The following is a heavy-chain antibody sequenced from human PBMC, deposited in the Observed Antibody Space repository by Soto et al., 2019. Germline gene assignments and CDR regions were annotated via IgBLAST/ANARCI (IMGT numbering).Heavy chain of an antibody. Sequence: HGGPLRICCSAPGGPFSNSLKSGVRPAQGKGLEWVANIKEDGSEKKYVDSVKGRFTISRDNAKNSLYLQMNSLRAEDTAVYYCTRDGYPFALDVWGLGNAVTVS. J-gene: IGHJ6*02. CDR2: IKEDGSEK. CDR1: GGPFSNSL. V-gene: IGHV3-7*03. D-gene: IGHD5-12*01. CDR3: TRDGYPFALDV.